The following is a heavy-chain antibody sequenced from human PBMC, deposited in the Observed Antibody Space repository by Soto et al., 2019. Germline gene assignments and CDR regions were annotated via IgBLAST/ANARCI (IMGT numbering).Heavy chain of an antibody. CDR3: ARVGGTVVRGYYYYGMDV. Sequence: QVQLVESGGGVVQPGRSLRLSCAASGFTFSSYGMHWVRQAPGKGLEWVAVISYDGSNKYYADSVKGRFTISRDNSKNTLYLQMNSLRAEDTAVYYCARVGGTVVRGYYYYGMDVWGQGTTVTVSS. CDR2: ISYDGSNK. J-gene: IGHJ6*02. CDR1: GFTFSSYG. V-gene: IGHV3-30*03. D-gene: IGHD2-15*01.